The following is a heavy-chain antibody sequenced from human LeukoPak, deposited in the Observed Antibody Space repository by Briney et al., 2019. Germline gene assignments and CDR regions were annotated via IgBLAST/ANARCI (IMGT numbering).Heavy chain of an antibody. CDR2: IYYSGST. CDR3: ARVGWYYYDSSGPYSGGWFDP. D-gene: IGHD3-22*01. V-gene: IGHV4-59*01. CDR1: GGSISSYY. Sequence: PSETLSLTCTVSGGSISSYYWSWIRQPPGKELEWIGYIYYSGSTNYNPSLKSRVTISVDTSKNQFSLKLSSVTAADTAVYYCARVGWYYYDSSGPYSGGWFDPWGQGTLVTVSS. J-gene: IGHJ5*02.